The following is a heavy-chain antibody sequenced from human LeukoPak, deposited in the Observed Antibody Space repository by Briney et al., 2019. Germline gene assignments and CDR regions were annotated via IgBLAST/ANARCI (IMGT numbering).Heavy chain of an antibody. CDR2: IIPIFGTA. Sequence: SVKVSCKASGYTFTSYAISWVRQAPGQGLEWMGGIIPIFGTANYAQKFQGRVTITADESTSTAYMELSSLRSEDTAVYYCASAAPYSSSLGVWGKGTTVTISS. CDR3: ASAAPYSSSLGV. J-gene: IGHJ6*04. CDR1: GYTFTSYA. D-gene: IGHD6-13*01. V-gene: IGHV1-69*13.